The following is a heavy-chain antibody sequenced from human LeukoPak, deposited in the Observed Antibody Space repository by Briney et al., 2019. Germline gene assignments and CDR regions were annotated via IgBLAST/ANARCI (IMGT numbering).Heavy chain of an antibody. D-gene: IGHD1-20*01. CDR2: LYPGDSDT. CDR1: GYRFSNYW. V-gene: IGHV5-51*01. Sequence: GESLKISCKGSGYRFSNYWIGWVRQMPGKGLEWMGMLYPGDSDTRYSPSFEGQVTISADKSISTAYLQWGTLKAPDTAMYYCARRELATKYGINGMTRTDAFDIWGQGTMVTVSS. CDR3: ARRELATKYGINGMTRTDAFDI. J-gene: IGHJ3*02.